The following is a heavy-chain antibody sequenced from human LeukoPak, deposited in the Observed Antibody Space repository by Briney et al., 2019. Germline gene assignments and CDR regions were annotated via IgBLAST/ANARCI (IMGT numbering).Heavy chain of an antibody. V-gene: IGHV3-23*01. J-gene: IGHJ3*02. D-gene: IGHD4-23*01. CDR2: ISGSGADT. Sequence: GGSLRLSCAASGFSFSSYAMTWVRQAPGKGLEWVSAISGSGADTHYADSAKGRFNISRDNSKNTVYLQMNSLRVEDTAVYYCARGGGGNGNDAFDIWGQGTMVTVSS. CDR1: GFSFSSYA. CDR3: ARGGGGNGNDAFDI.